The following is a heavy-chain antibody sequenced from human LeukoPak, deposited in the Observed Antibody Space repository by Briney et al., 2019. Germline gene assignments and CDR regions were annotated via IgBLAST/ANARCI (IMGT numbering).Heavy chain of an antibody. CDR2: IWYDGSNK. D-gene: IGHD1-26*01. CDR1: GFTFSSYG. V-gene: IGHV3-33*01. CDR3: ARGRPDSGSCCFDY. Sequence: GGSLRLSCAASGFTFSSYGMHWVRQAPGKGLEWVAVIWYDGSNKYYADSVKGRFTISRDNSKNTLYLQMNNLRAEDTAIYYCARGRPDSGSCCFDYWGQGTLVTVSS. J-gene: IGHJ4*02.